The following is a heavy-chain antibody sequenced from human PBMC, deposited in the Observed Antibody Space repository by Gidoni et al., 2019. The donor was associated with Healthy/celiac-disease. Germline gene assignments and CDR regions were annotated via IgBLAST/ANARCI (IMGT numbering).Heavy chain of an antibody. Sequence: QVQLQESGPGLVKPSQTLSLTCTVSGGSISSGSYYWSGIRQPAGKGLEWIGRIYTSGSTTYNPSLKSRVTISVDTSKNQFSLKLSSVTAADTAVYYCARSSGYSLVYFDYWGQGTLVTVSS. CDR1: GGSISSGSYY. CDR3: ARSSGYSLVYFDY. J-gene: IGHJ4*02. CDR2: IYTSGST. V-gene: IGHV4-61*02. D-gene: IGHD5-18*01.